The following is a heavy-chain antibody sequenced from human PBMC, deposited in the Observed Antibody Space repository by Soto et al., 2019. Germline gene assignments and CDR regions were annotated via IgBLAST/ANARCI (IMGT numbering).Heavy chain of an antibody. CDR1: GFTFDDYA. CDR2: ISWNSGSI. Sequence: EVQLVESGGGLVQPGRSLRLSCAASGFTFDDYAMHWVRQAPGKGLEWVSGISWNSGSIGYADSVKGRFTISRDNAKNSLYLQMNSLRAEDTALYYCAKDILTRTYYYYGMDVWGQGTTVTVSS. J-gene: IGHJ6*02. V-gene: IGHV3-9*01. D-gene: IGHD7-27*01. CDR3: AKDILTRTYYYYGMDV.